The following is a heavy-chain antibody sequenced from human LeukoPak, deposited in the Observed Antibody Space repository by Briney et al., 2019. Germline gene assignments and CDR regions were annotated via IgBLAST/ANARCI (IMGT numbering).Heavy chain of an antibody. Sequence: GGSLRLSCAASGFTFSTYWMTWVRQAPGKGLEWVANINQDGNKNYYLDSVKGRFTISRDNAKNSLYLQMNSLRAEDTAVYYCATVGAGDVWGKGTTVTVSS. CDR1: GFTFSTYW. V-gene: IGHV3-7*01. CDR3: ATVGAGDV. J-gene: IGHJ6*04. D-gene: IGHD1-26*01. CDR2: INQDGNKN.